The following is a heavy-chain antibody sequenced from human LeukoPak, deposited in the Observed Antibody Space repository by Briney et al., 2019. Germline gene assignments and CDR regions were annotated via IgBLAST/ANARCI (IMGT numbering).Heavy chain of an antibody. D-gene: IGHD3-3*01. J-gene: IGHJ4*02. Sequence: PSETLSLTCTVSGGSISSSSYYWGWIRQPPGKWLEWIGRIYYSGSTYYHPSLKSRVTISVDTSKNQFSLKLSSVTAADTAVYYCAGGYDFWSGYRYYFDYWGQGTLVTVSS. CDR2: IYYSGST. CDR1: GGSISSSSYY. V-gene: IGHV4-39*01. CDR3: AGGYDFWSGYRYYFDY.